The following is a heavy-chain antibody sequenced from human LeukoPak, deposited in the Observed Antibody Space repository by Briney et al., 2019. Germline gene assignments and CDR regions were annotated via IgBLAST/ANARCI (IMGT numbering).Heavy chain of an antibody. CDR3: AHSHISSGLDY. J-gene: IGHJ4*02. Sequence: GSGPTLVKPAQTLTLTCTFSGWYRSTRGVGVGWMRQPPGKALEWLALISWDDDIRYSPSLKTRLPITKDTSKNQVVLTLTHMDPVDTATYYCAHSHISSGLDYWGQGTLVTVSS. D-gene: IGHD6-19*01. CDR2: ISWDDDI. CDR1: GWYRSTRGVG. V-gene: IGHV2-5*02.